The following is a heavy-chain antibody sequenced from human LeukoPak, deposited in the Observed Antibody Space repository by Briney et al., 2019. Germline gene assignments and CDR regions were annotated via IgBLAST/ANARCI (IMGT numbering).Heavy chain of an antibody. CDR1: GGYIRSSTYY. J-gene: IGHJ6*04. CDR2: IFYSGST. CDR3: ATLSSSGGV. D-gene: IGHD6-19*01. V-gene: IGHV4-39*01. Sequence: SETLSLTCTVSGGYIRSSTYYWGWIRLPPGKGLEWIGSIFYSGSTSYNLSLKSRVTISVDTSKNQFSLKLSSVTAADTAVYYCATLSSSGGVWGKGTTVTVSS.